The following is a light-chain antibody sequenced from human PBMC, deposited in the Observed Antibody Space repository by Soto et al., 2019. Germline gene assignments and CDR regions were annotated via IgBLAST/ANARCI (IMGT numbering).Light chain of an antibody. CDR2: DVS. Sequence: QSALTQPASVSGSPGQSITISCTGTSSDVGGYNYVSWYQQHPGKAPKLMIYDVSNRPSGVSNRFSGSKSGNTASLTISGLQAEHEADYYCSSYTSSSLYVFGTGTKLTVL. J-gene: IGLJ1*01. CDR3: SSYTSSSLYV. V-gene: IGLV2-14*01. CDR1: SSDVGGYNY.